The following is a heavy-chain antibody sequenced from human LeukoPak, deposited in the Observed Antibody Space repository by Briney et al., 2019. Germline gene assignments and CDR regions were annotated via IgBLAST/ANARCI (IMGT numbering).Heavy chain of an antibody. CDR2: ISSSSSYI. V-gene: IGHV3-21*01. CDR3: ARYGGGYDSSYDDY. Sequence: PGGSLRLSCAASGFTFSSYSMNWVRQAPGKGLEWVSSISSSSSYIYYADSVKGRFTISRDNAKNSLYLQMNSLRAADTAVYYCARYGGGYDSSYDDYWGQGTLVTVSS. CDR1: GFTFSSYS. J-gene: IGHJ4*02. D-gene: IGHD3-22*01.